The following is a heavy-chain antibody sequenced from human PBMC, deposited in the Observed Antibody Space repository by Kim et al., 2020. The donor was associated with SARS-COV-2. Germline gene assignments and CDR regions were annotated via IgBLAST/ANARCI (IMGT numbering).Heavy chain of an antibody. CDR2: ISTGSKFA. J-gene: IGHJ4*02. Sequence: GGSLRLSCAASGFTFSSYGMNWVRQVPGKGLEWVASISTGSKFASYAESLKGRFTISRDNAKNSLYLQMNSLRAEDTAVYYCARGGLMYYFDSSGLWGQGTLATVSS. CDR3: ARGGLMYYFDSSGL. V-gene: IGHV3-21*01. CDR1: GFTFSSYG. D-gene: IGHD3-22*01.